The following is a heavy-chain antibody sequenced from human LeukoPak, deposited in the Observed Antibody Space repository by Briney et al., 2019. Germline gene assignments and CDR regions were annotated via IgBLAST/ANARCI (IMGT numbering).Heavy chain of an antibody. CDR3: ARSMAAAANYYYYDMDV. V-gene: IGHV3-48*01. CDR1: GFTFGSYS. D-gene: IGHD6-13*01. Sequence: GGSLRLSCAASGFTFGSYSMNWVRQAPGKGLEWVSYITSISSTIYYADSVKGRFTISRDNAKNSLYLQMNSLRAEDTAVYYCARSMAAAANYYYYDMDVWGKGTTVTVSS. J-gene: IGHJ6*03. CDR2: ITSISSTI.